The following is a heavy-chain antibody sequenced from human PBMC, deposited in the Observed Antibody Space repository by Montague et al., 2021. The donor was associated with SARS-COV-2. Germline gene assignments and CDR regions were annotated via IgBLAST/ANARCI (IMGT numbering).Heavy chain of an antibody. Sequence: SETLSLTCTVSGGSINSITYYWSWIRQPAGKGLEWICNFDHSGYTNYNPSLKSRATISVDTSKKQFALRLHSVTAADTAVYYCAREFRIDLWQTNWYFGLWGRGTLVTVSS. V-gene: IGHV4-61*10. J-gene: IGHJ2*01. CDR2: FDHSGYT. CDR1: GGSINSITYY. D-gene: IGHD3-3*01. CDR3: AREFRIDLWQTNWYFGL.